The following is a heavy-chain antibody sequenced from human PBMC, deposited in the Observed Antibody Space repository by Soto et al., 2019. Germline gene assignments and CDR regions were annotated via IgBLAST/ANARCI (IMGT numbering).Heavy chain of an antibody. D-gene: IGHD2-15*01. Sequence: PSETLSLTCAVSGVSVSSGHWWTWVRQPPGKGLEWIVETYDDGGTNYNPSLRSRVTTSVDKSKNQFSLKLKSVTAADTAVYYCARVMGVSSGGPLDYWGPGTLVTVSS. CDR1: GVSVSSGHW. CDR2: TYDDGGT. CDR3: ARVMGVSSGGPLDY. J-gene: IGHJ4*02. V-gene: IGHV4-4*02.